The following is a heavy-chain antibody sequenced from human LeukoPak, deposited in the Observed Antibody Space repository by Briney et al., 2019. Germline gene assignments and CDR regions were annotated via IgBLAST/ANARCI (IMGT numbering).Heavy chain of an antibody. CDR2: IYNSGTTNYKEST. Sequence: SETLSLTCTISGGSVSSGSVISRTYYWSWIRQPAGKGLEWIGRIYNSGTTNYKESTNYNPSLKSRVSISVSTSKKQFSLKLTSVTAAHTAVYYCARGNWRALGEDSWGQGTLVTVSS. CDR1: GGSVSSGSVISRTYY. V-gene: IGHV4-61*02. J-gene: IGHJ4*02. CDR3: ARGNWRALGEDS. D-gene: IGHD3-16*01.